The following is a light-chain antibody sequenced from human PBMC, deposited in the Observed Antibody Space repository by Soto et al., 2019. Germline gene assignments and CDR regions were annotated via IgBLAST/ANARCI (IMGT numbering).Light chain of an antibody. CDR2: QDS. V-gene: IGLV3-1*01. J-gene: IGLJ2*01. CDR3: QAWDSSTVV. CDR1: KLGDKY. Sequence: SYELTQPPSVSVSPGQTASITCSGDKLGDKYACWYQQKPGQSPVLVIYQDSKRPSGIPERFSGSNSGNTATLXISGTQAMDEADYYCQAWDSSTVVFGGX.